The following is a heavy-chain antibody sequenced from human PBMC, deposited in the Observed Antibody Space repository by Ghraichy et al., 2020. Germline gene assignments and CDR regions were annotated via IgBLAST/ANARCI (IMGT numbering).Heavy chain of an antibody. Sequence: GGSLRLSCAASGFTFSSYAMSWVRQAPGKGLEWVSAISGSGGSTYYADSVKGRFTISRDNSKNTLYLQMNSLRAEDTAVYYCAKLRSSSSWYGVFDYWGQGTLVTVSS. J-gene: IGHJ4*02. CDR2: ISGSGGST. D-gene: IGHD6-13*01. CDR1: GFTFSSYA. V-gene: IGHV3-23*01. CDR3: AKLRSSSSWYGVFDY.